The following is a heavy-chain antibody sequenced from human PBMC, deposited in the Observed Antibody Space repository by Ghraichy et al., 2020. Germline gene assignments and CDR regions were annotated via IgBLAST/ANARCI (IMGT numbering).Heavy chain of an antibody. Sequence: GGSLRLSCAASGFTFSSFDIHWVRQAPGKGLEWVAVIWYGGINKYYADSVKGQFTISRDNSKNTLYLQMNSLRAEDTAVYYCAKDGRFLEWLDMSYGMDVWGQGTTVTVSS. CDR3: AKDGRFLEWLDMSYGMDV. CDR1: GFTFSSFD. V-gene: IGHV3-33*06. D-gene: IGHD3-3*01. CDR2: IWYGGINK. J-gene: IGHJ6*02.